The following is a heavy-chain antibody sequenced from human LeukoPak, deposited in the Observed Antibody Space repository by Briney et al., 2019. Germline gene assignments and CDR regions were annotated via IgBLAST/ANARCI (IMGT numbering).Heavy chain of an antibody. CDR3: ARDGPAQMVDCDY. V-gene: IGHV1-2*02. CDR1: GYTFTGSGWF. J-gene: IGHJ4*02. Sequence: GDSVKVSCTASGYTFTGSGWFLYWLRQAPGQGLECVGWIHPNNGATLYAQKFQGRVAMTTGTSISTAYMELSRLRPDDTAMYYCARDGPAQMVDCDYWGQGTLVTVSS. CDR2: IHPNNGAT. D-gene: IGHD3-10*01.